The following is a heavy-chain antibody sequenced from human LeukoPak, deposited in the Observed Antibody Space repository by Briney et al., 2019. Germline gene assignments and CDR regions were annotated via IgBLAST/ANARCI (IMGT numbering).Heavy chain of an antibody. CDR3: ARELFVCGGGSCYSSYYGMDV. Sequence: GGSLRLSCAASGFTFSSYAMSWVRQAPGKGLEWVSAISGSGGSTYYADSVKGRFTISRDNSKNTLYLQMNSLRAEDTAVYYCARELFVCGGGSCYSSYYGMDVWGQGTTVTVSS. CDR1: GFTFSSYA. J-gene: IGHJ6*02. CDR2: ISGSGGST. V-gene: IGHV3-23*01. D-gene: IGHD2-15*01.